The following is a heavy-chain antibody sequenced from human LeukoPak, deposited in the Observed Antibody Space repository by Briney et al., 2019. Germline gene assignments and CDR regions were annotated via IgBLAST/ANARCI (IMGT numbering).Heavy chain of an antibody. Sequence: GRSLRLSCAASGFTFSSYAMHWVRQAPGKGLEWVAVISYDGSNKYYADSVKGRFTVSRDNSKNTLYLQMNSLRAEDTAVYYCARDSDDSSASGYFDYWGQGTLVTVPS. J-gene: IGHJ4*02. CDR2: ISYDGSNK. V-gene: IGHV3-30-3*01. CDR3: ARDSDDSSASGYFDY. CDR1: GFTFSSYA. D-gene: IGHD3-22*01.